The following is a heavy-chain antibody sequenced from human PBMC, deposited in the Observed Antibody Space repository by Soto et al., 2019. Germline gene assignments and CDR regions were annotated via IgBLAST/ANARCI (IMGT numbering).Heavy chain of an antibody. Sequence: SETLSLTCTVSGASISVHSYYWTWIRQPPGKGLEWIGSSYYSGTTYFNPSLKSRATISVDTSKNEFSLNLTSVTAADTAVYYCARSPGYFTISSLDPWGQGTLVTVPS. CDR1: GASISVHSYY. CDR3: ARSPGYFTISSLDP. CDR2: SYYSGTT. J-gene: IGHJ5*02. D-gene: IGHD2-8*01. V-gene: IGHV4-39*07.